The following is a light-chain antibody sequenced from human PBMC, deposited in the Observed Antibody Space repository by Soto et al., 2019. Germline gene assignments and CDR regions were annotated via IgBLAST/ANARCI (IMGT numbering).Light chain of an antibody. Sequence: SQSSRSWLAWYQQKPGKAPKLLIYKASSLESGVPSRLSGSGSGTEFTLTISSLQPDDFATYYCQQYNSYSITFGQGTRLEIX. CDR1: QSSRSW. J-gene: IGKJ5*01. V-gene: IGKV1-5*03. CDR2: KAS. CDR3: QQYNSYSIT.